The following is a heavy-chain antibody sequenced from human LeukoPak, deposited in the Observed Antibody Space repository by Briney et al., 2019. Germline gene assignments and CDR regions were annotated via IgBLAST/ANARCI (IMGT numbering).Heavy chain of an antibody. J-gene: IGHJ3*02. V-gene: IGHV4-39*01. Sequence: KPSETLSLTCTVSGGSISSSNYYWGWIRQPPGKGLEWIGNIYYSGSTYYIPSLKSRVTISVGTSKNQFSLKLTSVTAADTAIYYCARTRSGSYAFDIWGQGTMVTVSS. CDR1: GGSISSSNYY. D-gene: IGHD3-10*01. CDR3: ARTRSGSYAFDI. CDR2: IYYSGST.